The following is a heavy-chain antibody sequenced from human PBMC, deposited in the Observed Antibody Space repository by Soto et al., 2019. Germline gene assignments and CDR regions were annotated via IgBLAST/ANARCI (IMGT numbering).Heavy chain of an antibody. Sequence: QVQLVQSGAEVKKPGSSVKVSCKASGGTFSSYAISWVRQAPGQGLEWMGGIIPIFGTANYAQKFQGRVTITADESTSTADMELSSLRSEDTAVYYCATITMVRGVIPLYYGMDVWGQGTTVTVSS. CDR2: IIPIFGTA. CDR1: GGTFSSYA. J-gene: IGHJ6*02. V-gene: IGHV1-69*01. D-gene: IGHD3-10*01. CDR3: ATITMVRGVIPLYYGMDV.